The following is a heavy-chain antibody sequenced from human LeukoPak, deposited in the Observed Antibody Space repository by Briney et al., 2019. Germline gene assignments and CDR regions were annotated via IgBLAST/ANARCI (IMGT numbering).Heavy chain of an antibody. V-gene: IGHV3-53*01. CDR2: IYSGGST. J-gene: IGHJ6*02. Sequence: GGSLRLSCAASGFTVSSNYMSWVRQASGKGLEWVSVIYSGGSTYYADSVKGRFTISRDNSKNTLYLQMNSLRAEDTAVYYCAREMGEYGMDVWGQGTTVTVSS. CDR1: GFTVSSNY. CDR3: AREMGEYGMDV. D-gene: IGHD3-16*01.